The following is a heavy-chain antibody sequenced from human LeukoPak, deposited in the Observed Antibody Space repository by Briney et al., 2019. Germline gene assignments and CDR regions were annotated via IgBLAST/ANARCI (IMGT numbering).Heavy chain of an antibody. D-gene: IGHD3-22*01. V-gene: IGHV5-51*01. CDR3: ARRLYYYDSSGYPLSFYYFDY. Sequence: GESLNISCKGSGYSFTSYWIGWVRQMPGKGLEWMGISYPGDSVTRYSPSTQGQVTISAAKSISTAYLQWRSLKASDTAMYYCARRLYYYDSSGYPLSFYYFDYWGQGTLVTVSS. CDR2: SYPGDSVT. CDR1: GYSFTSYW. J-gene: IGHJ4*02.